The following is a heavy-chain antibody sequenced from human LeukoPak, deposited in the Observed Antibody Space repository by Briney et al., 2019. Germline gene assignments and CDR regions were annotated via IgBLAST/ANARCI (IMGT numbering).Heavy chain of an antibody. V-gene: IGHV1-18*01. J-gene: IGHJ4*02. D-gene: IGHD1-26*01. Sequence: GASVKVSCKASGYTFTSYGISWVRQAPGQGLEWMGWISAYNGNTNYAQKLQGRVTMTTDTSTSTAYMELRSLRSDDTAVYYCARDRGRGGATRTLDYWGQGTLVTVSS. CDR3: ARDRGRGGATRTLDY. CDR1: GYTFTSYG. CDR2: ISAYNGNT.